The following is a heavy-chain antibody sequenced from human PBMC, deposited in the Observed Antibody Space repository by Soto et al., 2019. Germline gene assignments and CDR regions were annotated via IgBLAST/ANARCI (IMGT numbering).Heavy chain of an antibody. CDR1: GFTFSSYA. D-gene: IGHD3-22*01. Sequence: GVSRKISWAASGFTFSSYAMSWVRQAPGKGLEWVSAISGSGGSTYYADSVKGRFTISRDNSKNTLYLQMNSLRAEDTAVYYCAKDAYDSSGQFDYWGQGTLVTVS. V-gene: IGHV3-23*01. CDR3: AKDAYDSSGQFDY. J-gene: IGHJ4*02. CDR2: ISGSGGST.